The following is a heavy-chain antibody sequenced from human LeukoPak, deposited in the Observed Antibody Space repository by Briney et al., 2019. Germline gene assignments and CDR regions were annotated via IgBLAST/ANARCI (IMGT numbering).Heavy chain of an antibody. Sequence: ASVKVSCKASGYTFTSYGISWVRQAPGQGLEWMGRINPNSGGTNYAQKFQGRVSMTRDTFISTAYMELSRLRSDDTAVYYCARASHGSGSDYWGQGTLVTVSS. CDR2: INPNSGGT. CDR3: ARASHGSGSDY. J-gene: IGHJ4*02. V-gene: IGHV1-2*06. D-gene: IGHD3-10*01. CDR1: GYTFTSYG.